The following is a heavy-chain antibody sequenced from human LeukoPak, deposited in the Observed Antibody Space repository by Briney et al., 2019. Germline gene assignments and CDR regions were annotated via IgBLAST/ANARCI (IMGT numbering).Heavy chain of an antibody. CDR2: ISSSSTTI. CDR1: GFTFSSYG. V-gene: IGHV3-48*04. Sequence: AGGPLRLSCAASGFTFSSYGMHWVRQAPGKGLEWVSHISSSSTTIYYADSVKGRFTISRDNAKNSLYLQMNSLRAEDTAVYYCARIRGLDYWGQGTLVTVSS. D-gene: IGHD3-10*01. CDR3: ARIRGLDY. J-gene: IGHJ4*02.